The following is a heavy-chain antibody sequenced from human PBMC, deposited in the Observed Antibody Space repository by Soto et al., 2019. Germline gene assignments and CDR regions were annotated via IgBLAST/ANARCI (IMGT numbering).Heavy chain of an antibody. Sequence: QVQLQESGPGLVKPSQTLSLTCTVSGASMSRGGYYWTWIRQSPGKGLEWIGYIYYSGSTYYNPSLEXRXAXSIXTSRSQFSLTLHSVTAADTAIYYCARDRHNNFFDPWGQGTLVTVSS. CDR3: ARDRHNNFFDP. CDR1: GASMSRGGYY. D-gene: IGHD6-6*01. V-gene: IGHV4-31*03. J-gene: IGHJ5*02. CDR2: IYYSGST.